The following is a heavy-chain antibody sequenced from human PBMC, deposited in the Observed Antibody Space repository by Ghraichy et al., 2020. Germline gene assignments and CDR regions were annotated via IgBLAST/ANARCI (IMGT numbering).Heavy chain of an antibody. V-gene: IGHV3-53*04. CDR1: GFTVSSNY. CDR2: IYSGGST. D-gene: IGHD2-15*01. Sequence: GGSLRLSCAASGFTVSSNYMSWVRQAPGKGLEWVSVIYSGGSTYYADSVKGRFTISRHNSKNTLYLQMNSLRAEDTAVYYCARDPCSGGSCYSGYWGQGTLVTVSS. J-gene: IGHJ4*02. CDR3: ARDPCSGGSCYSGY.